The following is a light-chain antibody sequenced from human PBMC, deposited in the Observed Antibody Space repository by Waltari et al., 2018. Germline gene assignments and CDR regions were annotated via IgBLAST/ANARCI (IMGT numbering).Light chain of an antibody. CDR1: QSVSSSY. Sequence: IVLTQSPGTLSLSPGERATLSCRASQSVSSSYLAWYQQKPGQAPRLLIYGASCRATGIPDRFSGSGSGTDFTLTISRLEPEDFAVYYCQQYGSSPLTFGGGTKVEIK. J-gene: IGKJ4*01. CDR2: GAS. CDR3: QQYGSSPLT. V-gene: IGKV3-20*01.